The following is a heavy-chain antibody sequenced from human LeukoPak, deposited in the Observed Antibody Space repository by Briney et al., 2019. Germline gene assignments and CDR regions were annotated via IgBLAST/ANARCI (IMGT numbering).Heavy chain of an antibody. D-gene: IGHD6-19*01. J-gene: IGHJ4*02. CDR2: ISGSGGST. CDR3: AREGYSSGWFRL. V-gene: IGHV3-23*01. CDR1: GFTFSSYA. Sequence: PGGSLRLSCAASGFTFSSYAMSWVRQAPGKGLEWVSAISGSGGSTYYADSVKGRFTISRDNSKNTLYLQMNSLRAEDTAVYLCAREGYSSGWFRLWGQGTLVTVSS.